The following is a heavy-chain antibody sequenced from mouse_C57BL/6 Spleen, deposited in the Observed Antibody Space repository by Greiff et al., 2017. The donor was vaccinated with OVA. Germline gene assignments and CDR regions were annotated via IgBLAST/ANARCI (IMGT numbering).Heavy chain of an antibody. CDR2: IDPSDSST. CDR1: GYTFTSYW. V-gene: IGHV1-50*01. D-gene: IGHD2-3*01. J-gene: IGHJ2*01. CDR3: ARRGYDGYYFDY. Sequence: QVQLKQPGAELVKPGASVKLSCKASGYTFTSYWMQWVKQRPGQGLEWIGEIDPSDSSTNYNQKFKGKATLTVDTSSSTAYMQLSRLTSEDSAVYYCARRGYDGYYFDYWGQGTTLTVSS.